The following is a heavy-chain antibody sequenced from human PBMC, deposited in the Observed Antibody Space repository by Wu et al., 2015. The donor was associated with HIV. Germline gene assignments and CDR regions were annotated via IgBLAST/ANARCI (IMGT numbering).Heavy chain of an antibody. D-gene: IGHD1/OR15-1a*01. CDR2: INPINGGT. J-gene: IGHJ4*02. V-gene: IGHV1-2*02. CDR3: ATLSRTTMSY. CDR1: GYSFTGYY. Sequence: QVQLVQSGAEVKKPGASVNVSCKASGYSFTGYYMHWVRQAPGQGLEWMGWINPINGGTVYAQKFQGRVTMTRDTSITTSFMELTGSHLTTRPSYFXATLSRTTMSYWGQGTLVHRLL.